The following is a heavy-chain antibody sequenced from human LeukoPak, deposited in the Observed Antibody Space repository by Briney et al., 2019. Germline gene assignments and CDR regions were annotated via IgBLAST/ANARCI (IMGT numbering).Heavy chain of an antibody. J-gene: IGHJ4*02. V-gene: IGHV4-30-4*01. CDR2: IYYSGST. Sequence: SETLSLTCTVSGGSISSGDYYWSWIRQPPGKGLEWIGYIYYSGSTYYNPSLKSRVTISVDTSKNQFSLELSSVTAADTAVYYCARGAGRWLQSGFDYWGQGTLVTVSS. D-gene: IGHD5-24*01. CDR1: GGSISSGDYY. CDR3: ARGAGRWLQSGFDY.